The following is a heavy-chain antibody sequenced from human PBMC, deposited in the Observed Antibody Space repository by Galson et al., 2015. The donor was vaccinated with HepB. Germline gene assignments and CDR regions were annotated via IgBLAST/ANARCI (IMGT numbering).Heavy chain of an antibody. Sequence: SLRLSCAASGFTFGDYAMSWFRQAPGKGLEWVGFIRSNAYGGTSEYAASVKGRFTISREDSTSIAYLQMNSLKTEDTAVYYCTTQTLIPAAAPSYFDYGGQGTLFTASS. CDR3: TTQTLIPAAAPSYFDY. J-gene: IGHJ4*02. D-gene: IGHD2-2*01. CDR1: GFTFGDYA. V-gene: IGHV3-49*03. CDR2: IRSNAYGGTS.